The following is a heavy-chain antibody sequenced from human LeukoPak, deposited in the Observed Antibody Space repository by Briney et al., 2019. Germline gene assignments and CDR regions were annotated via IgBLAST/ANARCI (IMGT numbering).Heavy chain of an antibody. D-gene: IGHD1-20*01. J-gene: IGHJ3*02. V-gene: IGHV5-51*01. CDR1: GYSFTSHR. Sequence: AGESLKISCKGIGYSFTSHRIGWVRQMPGKGLEWMGIIYVGDSDTRYSPSFQGQVTISADKSISTAYLQWSSLKASDTAMYYCARRRPEYNFNAGCVFDIWGQGTMVTVSS. CDR2: IYVGDSDT. CDR3: ARRRPEYNFNAGCVFDI.